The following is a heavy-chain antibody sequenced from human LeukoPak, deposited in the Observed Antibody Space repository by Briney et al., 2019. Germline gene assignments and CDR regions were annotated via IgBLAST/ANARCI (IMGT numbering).Heavy chain of an antibody. V-gene: IGHV3-48*01. Sequence: GGSLRLSCAASGFTFSSYSMNWVRQAPGKGLEWVSYISSSSSTIYYADSVKGRFTISRDNTKNSLYLQMNSLRAEDTAVYYCARALRYFDWLSTSPEYNWFDPWGQGTLVTVSS. J-gene: IGHJ5*02. D-gene: IGHD3-9*01. CDR3: ARALRYFDWLSTSPEYNWFDP. CDR1: GFTFSSYS. CDR2: ISSSSSTI.